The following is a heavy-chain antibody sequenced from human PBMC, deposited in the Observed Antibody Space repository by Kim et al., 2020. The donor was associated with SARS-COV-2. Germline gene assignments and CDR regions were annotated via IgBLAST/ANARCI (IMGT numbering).Heavy chain of an antibody. D-gene: IGHD3-10*01. Sequence: GGSLRLSCEASGFSFRSYAMHWVRQAPGKGLEWVALIRSDGSEEYFADFVRGRFTISRDNSQNTVTLEMDSLRVEDTAVYYCARDRKWPYYIDFWGQGTQVTVSS. V-gene: IGHV3-30*02. J-gene: IGHJ4*02. CDR3: ARDRKWPYYIDF. CDR2: IRSDGSEE. CDR1: GFSFRSYA.